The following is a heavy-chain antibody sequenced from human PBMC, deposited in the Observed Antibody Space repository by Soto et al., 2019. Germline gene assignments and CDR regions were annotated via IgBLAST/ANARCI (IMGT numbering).Heavy chain of an antibody. CDR1: GFSTSHLS. V-gene: IGHV4-4*07. CDR2: IDISGDT. J-gene: IGHJ6*02. D-gene: IGHD3-22*01. Sequence: ETRSLPSPSSGFSTSHLSGSWIRPAAGEGLEWIGRIDISGDTNYSPSPKSRVTMSVDSSKRQISLKLTSVTAADTAVYYCASGSSGYYRYSLAFWVQGTTVTVSS. CDR3: ASGSSGYYRYSLAF.